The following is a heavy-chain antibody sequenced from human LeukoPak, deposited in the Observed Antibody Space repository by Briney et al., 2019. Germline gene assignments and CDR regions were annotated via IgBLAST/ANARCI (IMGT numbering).Heavy chain of an antibody. J-gene: IGHJ4*02. CDR1: GYTFTNYG. Sequence: GASVKVSCKASGYTFTNYGIIWVRQAPGQGLEWMGGIIPIFGTANYAQKFQGRVTITTDESTSTAYMELSSLRSEDTAVYYCARDSGSGSYFDYWGQGTLVTVSS. D-gene: IGHD3-10*01. CDR2: IIPIFGTA. CDR3: ARDSGSGSYFDY. V-gene: IGHV1-69*05.